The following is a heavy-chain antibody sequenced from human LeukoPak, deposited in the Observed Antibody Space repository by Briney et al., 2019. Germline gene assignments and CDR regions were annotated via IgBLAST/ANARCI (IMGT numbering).Heavy chain of an antibody. Sequence: PSETLSLTCTVSGGSISSSSYYWGWIRQPPGKGLEWIGSIYYSGSTYYNPSLKSRVTISVDTSKNQFSLKLSSVTAADTAVYYCARLRAVAGNWGQGTLVTVSS. CDR2: IYYSGST. J-gene: IGHJ4*02. D-gene: IGHD6-19*01. CDR3: ARLRAVAGN. CDR1: GGSISSSSYY. V-gene: IGHV4-39*01.